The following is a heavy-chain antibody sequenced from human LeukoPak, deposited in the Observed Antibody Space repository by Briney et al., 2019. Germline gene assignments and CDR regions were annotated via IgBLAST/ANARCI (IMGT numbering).Heavy chain of an antibody. V-gene: IGHV3-21*01. Sequence: GGSLRLSCAASGFTFSSYSMNWVRQAPGKGLEWVSSISSSSSYIHYADSVKGRFTISRDNAKDSLSLQMNTLRAEDTAVYFCARAPTMVVSSDHAFDIWGQGTTVTVSS. D-gene: IGHD4/OR15-4a*01. J-gene: IGHJ3*02. CDR3: ARAPTMVVSSDHAFDI. CDR2: ISSSSSYI. CDR1: GFTFSSYS.